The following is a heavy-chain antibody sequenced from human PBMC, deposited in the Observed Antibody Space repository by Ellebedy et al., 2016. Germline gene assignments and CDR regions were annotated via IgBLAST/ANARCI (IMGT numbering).Heavy chain of an antibody. CDR2: ISSDGSSI. V-gene: IGHV3-74*01. J-gene: IGHJ4*02. Sequence: GESLKISCTASGFTFRTYWMHWVRQAPGKGLVWVSGISSDGSSITYADSVKGRFTISRDNAKNTLYLQMNNLRADDTAVYYCARFLTGYASDYWGQGALVTVSS. D-gene: IGHD5-12*01. CDR1: GFTFRTYW. CDR3: ARFLTGYASDY.